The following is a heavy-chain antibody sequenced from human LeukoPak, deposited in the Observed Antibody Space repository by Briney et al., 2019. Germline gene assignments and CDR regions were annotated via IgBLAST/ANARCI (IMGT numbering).Heavy chain of an antibody. V-gene: IGHV4-38-2*02. J-gene: IGHJ4*02. D-gene: IGHD6-19*01. CDR3: AREVTQWLDYDY. CDR1: GGSISRYY. CDR2: IYHSGST. Sequence: PSETLSLTCTVSGGSISRYYWSWIRQPPGKGLEWIGSIYHSGSTYYNPSLKSRVTISVDTSKNQFSLKLSSVTAADTAVYYCAREVTQWLDYDYWGQGTLVTVSS.